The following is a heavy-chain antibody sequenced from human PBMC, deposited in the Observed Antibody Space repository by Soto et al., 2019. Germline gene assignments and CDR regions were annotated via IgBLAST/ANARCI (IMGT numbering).Heavy chain of an antibody. CDR3: ARDRIQLRLGKYSFNAMDV. Sequence: QVQLVQSGAEMRKPGSSLRVSCKASGGTFSDFAFSWVRQAPGQGLEWMGGIVPRFGSPNYAQKFGGRVTITADTSTSTVYMELSSLRFDDTAVDFCARDRIQLRLGKYSFNAMDVWGQGTTITVSS. CDR1: GGTFSDFA. V-gene: IGHV1-69*06. CDR2: IVPRFGSP. J-gene: IGHJ6*02. D-gene: IGHD3-16*01.